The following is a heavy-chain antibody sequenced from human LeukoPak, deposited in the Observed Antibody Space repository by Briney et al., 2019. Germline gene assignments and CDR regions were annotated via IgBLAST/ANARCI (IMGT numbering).Heavy chain of an antibody. CDR2: IWYDGSNE. V-gene: IGHV3-33*01. Sequence: QPGGSLRLSCAASGFTFSSYGMQWVRQAPDKGLEWVGVIWYDGSNEFYADSVKGRFIISRDNSKNTLYLQMNSLRDEDTAVYYCAREFRTAYGATWLLDYWGQGTLVTVSS. J-gene: IGHJ4*02. CDR1: GFTFSSYG. D-gene: IGHD2-21*01. CDR3: AREFRTAYGATWLLDY.